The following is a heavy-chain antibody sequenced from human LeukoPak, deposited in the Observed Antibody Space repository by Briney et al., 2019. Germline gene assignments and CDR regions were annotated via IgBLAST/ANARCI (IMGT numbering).Heavy chain of an antibody. CDR3: ARGSPWDIPNDAFDI. J-gene: IGHJ3*02. Sequence: GASVKVSCKVSGYTLTDLSMHWVRHAPGKGLEWMGVFDPDHVEIVYAQKFQGRVTITEDSSTDTVYIQRSSLRSEDTAVYYCARGSPWDIPNDAFDIWGQGTMVTVSS. V-gene: IGHV1-24*01. CDR1: GYTLTDLS. D-gene: IGHD1-26*01. CDR2: FDPDHVEI.